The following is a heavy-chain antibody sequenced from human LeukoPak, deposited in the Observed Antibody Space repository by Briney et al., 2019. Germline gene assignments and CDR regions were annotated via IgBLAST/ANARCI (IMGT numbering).Heavy chain of an antibody. CDR3: ARHLSRGSSWSPFDY. D-gene: IGHD6-13*01. V-gene: IGHV4-39*01. CDR1: GGSISSSSYY. J-gene: IGHJ4*02. Sequence: SETLSLTCTVSGGSISSSSYYWGWIRQPPGKGLEWIGSIYFSGSTYYNPSLKSRVTISVETSKNQFSLKLSSVTAADTAVYYCARHLSRGSSWSPFDYWGQGTLVTVSS. CDR2: IYFSGST.